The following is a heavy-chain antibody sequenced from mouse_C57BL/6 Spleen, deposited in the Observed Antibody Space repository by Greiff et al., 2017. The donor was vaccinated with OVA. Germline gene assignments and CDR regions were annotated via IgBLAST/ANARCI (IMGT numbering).Heavy chain of an antibody. CDR1: GFNIKDDY. CDR3: TTNGSSYWYFDV. V-gene: IGHV14-4*01. Sequence: VQLQQSGAELVRPGASVKLSCTASGFNIKDDYMHWVKQRPEQGLEWIGWIDPENGDTEYASKFQGKATITADTSSKPAYLQLSSLTSEDTAVYYCTTNGSSYWYFDVWGTGTTVTVSS. D-gene: IGHD1-1*01. CDR2: IDPENGDT. J-gene: IGHJ1*03.